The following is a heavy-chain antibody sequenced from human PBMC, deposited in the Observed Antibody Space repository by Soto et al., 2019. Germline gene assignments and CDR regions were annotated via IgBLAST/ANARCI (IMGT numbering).Heavy chain of an antibody. D-gene: IGHD1-26*01. J-gene: IGHJ4*02. CDR3: ADRYGGNYYSWYFDS. Sequence: GSGRTHVIPRPTLTLTCTSSGFSLTTSGGGVGWVSKSQGKAPEWLALISWKDEKRYNPGLKSRLTITKDTSKNQVVLTMTDLDPVDTAAYFCADRYGGNYYSWYFDSRGQGTLVTVSS. CDR1: GFSLTTSGGG. V-gene: IGHV2-5*01. CDR2: ISWKDEK.